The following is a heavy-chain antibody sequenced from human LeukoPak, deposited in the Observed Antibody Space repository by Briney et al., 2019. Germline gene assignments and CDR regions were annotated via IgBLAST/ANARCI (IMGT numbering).Heavy chain of an antibody. CDR3: ARGHWTDVARGSYYFDY. Sequence: GASVKVSCKASQYSFSDYAIHWVRQAPGQRLEWMGWIDAGNGRTKYSQSFQGRLTIIRDTSATTAYMELSGLTSEDTATYYCARGHWTDVARGSYYFDYWGQGTLVSVST. D-gene: IGHD1-1*01. V-gene: IGHV1-3*01. CDR2: IDAGNGRT. J-gene: IGHJ4*02. CDR1: QYSFSDYA.